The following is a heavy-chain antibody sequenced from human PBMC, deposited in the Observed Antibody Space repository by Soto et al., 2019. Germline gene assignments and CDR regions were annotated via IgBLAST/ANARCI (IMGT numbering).Heavy chain of an antibody. CDR3: ATWSTVTRDY. CDR1: GFTFSDYY. V-gene: IGHV3-11*06. D-gene: IGHD4-17*01. Sequence: QVQLVESGGGLVKPGGSLRLSCAASGFTFSDYYMSWIRQAPGKGLEWVSYISSSSSYTNYADSVKGRFTISRDNSKNSLYLQINSLRAEDPAVYYCATWSTVTRDYWGPGTLVTVSS. J-gene: IGHJ4*02. CDR2: ISSSSSYT.